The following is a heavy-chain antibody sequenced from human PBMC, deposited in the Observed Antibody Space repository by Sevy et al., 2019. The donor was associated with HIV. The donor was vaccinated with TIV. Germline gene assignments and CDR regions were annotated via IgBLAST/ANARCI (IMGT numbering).Heavy chain of an antibody. CDR3: VTPGYVIAVAGGVDY. Sequence: SETLSLTCTVSGGSISSSSYYWGWIRQPPGKGLEWIGSIYYSGSTYYNPSLKSRVTISVDTSKNQFSLKLSSVTAADTAVYYCVTPGYVIAVAGGVDYWGQGTLVTVSS. D-gene: IGHD6-19*01. CDR2: IYYSGST. V-gene: IGHV4-39*01. J-gene: IGHJ4*02. CDR1: GGSISSSSYY.